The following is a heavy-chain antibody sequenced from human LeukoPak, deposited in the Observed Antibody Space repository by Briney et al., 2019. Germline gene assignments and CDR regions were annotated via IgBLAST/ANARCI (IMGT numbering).Heavy chain of an antibody. J-gene: IGHJ4*02. CDR1: GFTFDDYA. V-gene: IGHV3-9*01. CDR3: AKDMSPSMVRGKSPFDY. Sequence: GRSLRLSCAASGFTFDDYAMRWVRQAPGKGLEWVSGISWNSGSIGYADSVKGRFTISRDNAKNSLYLQMNSLRAEDTALYYCAKDMSPSMVRGKSPFDYWGQGTLVTVSS. D-gene: IGHD3-10*01. CDR2: ISWNSGSI.